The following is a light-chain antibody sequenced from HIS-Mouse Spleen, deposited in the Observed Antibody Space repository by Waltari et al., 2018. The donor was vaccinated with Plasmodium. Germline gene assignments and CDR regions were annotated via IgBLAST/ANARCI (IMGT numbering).Light chain of an antibody. J-gene: IGLJ3*02. Sequence: SYELTQPPSVSVSPGQTARTTCPGDALPTQYAYWYQQKSGQAPVLAIYEDSKRPPGIPERFSGSSSGTMATLTISGAQVEDEADYYCYSTDSSGNHRVFGGGTKLTVL. CDR1: ALPTQY. V-gene: IGLV3-10*01. CDR2: EDS. CDR3: YSTDSSGNHRV.